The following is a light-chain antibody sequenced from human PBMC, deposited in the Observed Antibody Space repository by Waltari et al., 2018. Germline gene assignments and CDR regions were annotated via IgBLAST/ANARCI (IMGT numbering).Light chain of an antibody. J-gene: IGLJ3*02. Sequence: QSVLTPPPAAAGTPGQRVTISCSGSSFNIGSNYVYWYQQPPGTAPKLLIYRNNQRPSGVPDRFSGSKSGTSASLAISGLRSEDEADYYCAAWDDSLSGLNWVFGGGTKLTVL. CDR1: SFNIGSNY. CDR3: AAWDDSLSGLNWV. CDR2: RNN. V-gene: IGLV1-47*01.